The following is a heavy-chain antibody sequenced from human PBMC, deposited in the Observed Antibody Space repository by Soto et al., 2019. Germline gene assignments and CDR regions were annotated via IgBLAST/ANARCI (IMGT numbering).Heavy chain of an antibody. J-gene: IGHJ5*02. Sequence: SETLSLTCAVSGGSISSGDYSWSWIRQPPGKGLKWIGCIYHSGSTYYNPSLKSRVTISVDRSKNQFSLKLSSVTAADTAVYYCARWWMYAPRFDPWGQGNLVTFSS. CDR1: GGSISSGDYS. D-gene: IGHD2-8*01. CDR3: ARWWMYAPRFDP. CDR2: IYHSGST. V-gene: IGHV4-30-2*01.